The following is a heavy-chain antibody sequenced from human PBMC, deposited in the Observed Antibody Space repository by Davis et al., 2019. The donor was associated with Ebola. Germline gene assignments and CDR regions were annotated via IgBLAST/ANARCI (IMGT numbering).Heavy chain of an antibody. CDR2: IRTNSEGTT. Sequence: GESLKISCAASGFTFSNYPMNWVRQAPGKGLEWISNIRTNSEGTTKHAESVKGRFTISREDATSSLYLQMNSLRAEDTAVYYCAKDPRIAAEYYYYYGMDVWGQGATVTVSS. V-gene: IGHV3-48*01. CDR1: GFTFSNYP. D-gene: IGHD6-13*01. CDR3: AKDPRIAAEYYYYYGMDV. J-gene: IGHJ6*02.